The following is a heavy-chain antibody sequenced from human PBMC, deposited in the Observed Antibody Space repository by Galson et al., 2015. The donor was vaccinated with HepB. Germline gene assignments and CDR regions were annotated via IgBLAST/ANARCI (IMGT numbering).Heavy chain of an antibody. CDR1: GFTFSSYA. CDR2: ISYDGSNK. V-gene: IGHV3-30-3*01. Sequence: SLRLSCAASGFTFSSYAMHWVRQAPGKGLEWVAVISYDGSNKYYADSVKGRFTISRDNSKNTLYLQMNSLRAEDTAVYYCARDLEGQNRAPYSSSWSLAFDIWGQGTMVTVSS. J-gene: IGHJ3*02. D-gene: IGHD6-13*01. CDR3: ARDLEGQNRAPYSSSWSLAFDI.